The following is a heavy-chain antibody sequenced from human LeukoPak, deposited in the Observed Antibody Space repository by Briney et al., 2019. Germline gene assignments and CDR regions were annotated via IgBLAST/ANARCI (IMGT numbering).Heavy chain of an antibody. V-gene: IGHV3-21*01. CDR1: GFPFSRYS. J-gene: IGHJ4*02. CDR2: ISSSSNK. Sequence: GGSLRLSCAASGFPFSRYSMNWVRQAPGEGPEWVSSISSSSNKDYVDSVEGRFTVSRDNAKNSLYLQMDSLRVEDTAVYYCARADRLYSSSWYEGVFDYWGQGTLVTVSS. D-gene: IGHD6-13*01. CDR3: ARADRLYSSSWYEGVFDY.